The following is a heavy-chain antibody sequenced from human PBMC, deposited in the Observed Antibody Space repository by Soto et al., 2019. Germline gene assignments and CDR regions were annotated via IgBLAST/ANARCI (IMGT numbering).Heavy chain of an antibody. V-gene: IGHV4-39*01. CDR3: ASRAGGGFRGGKSFGP. D-gene: IGHD2-15*01. J-gene: IGHJ5*02. CDR1: GGSITTSSYW. CDR2: LYTTATT. Sequence: QLQLQESGPGVVKSSETLSLTCTLSGGSITTSSYWWVWIRQPPGKGLEWIGSLYTTATTLSNQSLKKPVTISADAPMLQLSLKLDCVSAADSAVYYCASRAGGGFRGGKSFGPWGHGTLVIVSS.